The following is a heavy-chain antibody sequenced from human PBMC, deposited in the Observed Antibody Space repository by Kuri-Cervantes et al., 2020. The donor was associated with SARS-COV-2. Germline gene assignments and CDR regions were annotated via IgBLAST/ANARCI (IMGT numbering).Heavy chain of an antibody. J-gene: IGHJ2*01. D-gene: IGHD3-22*01. CDR2: IYYSGST. CDR3: ARHLNYYDSSGYYRTWYFDL. V-gene: IGHV4-61*01. Sequence: GSLRLSCTVSGGSVSSGSYYWSWIRQPPGKGLEWIGYIYYSGSTNYNPSLKSRVTISVDTSKNQFSLKLSSVTAADTAVYYCARHLNYYDSSGYYRTWYFDLWGRGTLITVSS. CDR1: GGSVSSGSYY.